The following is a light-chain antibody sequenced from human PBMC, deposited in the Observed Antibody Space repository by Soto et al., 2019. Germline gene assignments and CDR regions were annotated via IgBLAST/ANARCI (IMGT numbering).Light chain of an antibody. CDR1: QSVSSSS. CDR3: QQYGSSPPMYT. CDR2: GAS. V-gene: IGKV3-20*01. Sequence: EIVLTQSPGTLSLSPGERATLSCRASQSVSSSSLAWYQQKPGQAPRPLIYGASSMATGIPDRFSGSGSGTDFTLTISRLEPEDFAVYYCQQYGSSPPMYTFGQGTKLEIK. J-gene: IGKJ2*01.